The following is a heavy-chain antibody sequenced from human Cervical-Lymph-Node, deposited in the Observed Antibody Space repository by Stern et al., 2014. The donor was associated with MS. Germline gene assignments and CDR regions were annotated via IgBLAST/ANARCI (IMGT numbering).Heavy chain of an antibody. V-gene: IGHV1-69*06. Sequence: VQLVESGAEVKKPGSSVKVSCKSSGGISWERQIPRQGPAWLGGVIPFVGTSAYAQKFQRRVTSTADTSANTTYLHLSRLTSADTAVYYCARGTGDNWFGPWGQGTLVTVSS. D-gene: IGHD3/OR15-3a*01. CDR3: ARGTGDNWFGP. CDR1: GG. J-gene: IGHJ5*02. CDR2: VIPFVGTS.